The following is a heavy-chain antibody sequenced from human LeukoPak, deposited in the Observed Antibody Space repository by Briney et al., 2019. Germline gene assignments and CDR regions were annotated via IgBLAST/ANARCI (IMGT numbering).Heavy chain of an antibody. Sequence: ASVKVSCKASGYTFTSYYMHWVRQAPGQGLEWMGIINPSGGSTSYAQKFQGRVTMTGDMSTSTVYMELSSLRSEDTAVYYCARSILRGGAFDIWGQGTMVTVSS. D-gene: IGHD3-10*01. CDR3: ARSILRGGAFDI. CDR1: GYTFTSYY. V-gene: IGHV1-46*01. CDR2: INPSGGST. J-gene: IGHJ3*02.